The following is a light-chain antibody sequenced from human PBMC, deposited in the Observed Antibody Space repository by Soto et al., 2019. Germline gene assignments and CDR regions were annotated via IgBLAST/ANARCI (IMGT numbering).Light chain of an antibody. J-gene: IGKJ1*01. V-gene: IGKV4-1*01. CDR3: QQYYSTPPT. CDR2: WAS. CDR1: QSVLYSSNNKNY. Sequence: DIVMTQSPDSLAVSLGERATINCKSSQSVLYSSNNKNYLAWYQQKPGQPPKLLIYWASTRESGVPDRFCGSGSGTDFTLTISSLQAEDVAVYSCQQYYSTPPTFGQGTKVEIK.